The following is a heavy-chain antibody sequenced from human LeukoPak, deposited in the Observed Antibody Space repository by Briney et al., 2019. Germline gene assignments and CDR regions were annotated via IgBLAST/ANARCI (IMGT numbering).Heavy chain of an antibody. CDR3: AREGIEAAAGSYYYYGMDV. Sequence: PGGSLRLSCAASGFTVSSNYMSWVRQAPGKGLEWVSVIYSGGSTYYADSVKGRFTISRDNSKNTLYLQMNSLRAEDTAVYYCAREGIEAAAGSYYYYGMDVWGQGTTVTVSS. CDR1: GFTVSSNY. D-gene: IGHD6-13*01. CDR2: IYSGGST. V-gene: IGHV3-53*01. J-gene: IGHJ6*02.